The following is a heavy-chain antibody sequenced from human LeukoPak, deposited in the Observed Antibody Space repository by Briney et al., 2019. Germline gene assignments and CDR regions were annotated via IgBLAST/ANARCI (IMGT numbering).Heavy chain of an antibody. CDR3: ARGSVGYWFDP. J-gene: IGHJ5*02. V-gene: IGHV3-21*01. CDR2: ISDTSRYI. D-gene: IGHD5/OR15-5a*01. CDR1: GFTFSGYS. Sequence: GGSLRLSCAASGFTFSGYSMNWVRLSPGKGLEWVSSISDTSRYIYYADSVKGRFIISRDNAKNSLYLQMNSPRADDTAVYYCARGSVGYWFDPWGQGTLVTVSS.